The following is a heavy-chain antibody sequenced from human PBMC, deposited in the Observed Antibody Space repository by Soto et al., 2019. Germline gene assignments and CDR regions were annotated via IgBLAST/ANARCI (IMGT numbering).Heavy chain of an antibody. V-gene: IGHV4-31*03. J-gene: IGHJ6*02. Sequence: SETLSLTCTVSGCSISSGGYYWSWIRQHPGKGLEWIGYIYYSGSTYYNPSLKSRVTISVDTSKNQFSLKLSSVTAADTAVYYCARDLPYYYDSSGYSWGMDVWGQGTTVTVSS. CDR1: GCSISSGGYY. D-gene: IGHD3-22*01. CDR2: IYYSGST. CDR3: ARDLPYYYDSSGYSWGMDV.